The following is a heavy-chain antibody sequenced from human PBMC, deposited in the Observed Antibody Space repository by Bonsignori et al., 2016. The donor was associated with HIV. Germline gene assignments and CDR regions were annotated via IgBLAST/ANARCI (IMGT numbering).Heavy chain of an antibody. Sequence: WIRQPPGKGLEWIGEINHSGSTNYNPSLKSRVTISVDTSKNQFSLKLSSVTAADTAVYYCARLRLPITMVRGVKAAPTNYNWFDPWGQGTLVTVSS. CDR2: INHSGST. CDR3: ARLRLPITMVRGVKAAPTNYNWFDP. D-gene: IGHD3-10*01. V-gene: IGHV4-34*01. J-gene: IGHJ5*02.